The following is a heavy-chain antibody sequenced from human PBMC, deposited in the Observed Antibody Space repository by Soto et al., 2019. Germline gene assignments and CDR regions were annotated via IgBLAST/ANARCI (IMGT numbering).Heavy chain of an antibody. CDR1: GGSISSSSYY. CDR3: ARHGGGYKHLPAPPPPRY. Sequence: QLQLQESGPGLVKPSETLSLTCTVSGGSISSSSYYWGWIRQPPGKGLEWIGSIYYSGSTYYNPSLKSRVTLSGKPSKNPVPPKVGPGTAPDPACVYCARHGGGYKHLPAPPPPRYWGQGTLVTVSS. D-gene: IGHD1-20*01. J-gene: IGHJ4*02. V-gene: IGHV4-39*01. CDR2: IYYSGST.